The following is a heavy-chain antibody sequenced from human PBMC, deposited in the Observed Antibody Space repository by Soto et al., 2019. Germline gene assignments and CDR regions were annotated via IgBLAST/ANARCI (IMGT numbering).Heavy chain of an antibody. J-gene: IGHJ6*02. CDR1: GYTFTSYD. CDR2: MNPNSGNT. D-gene: IGHD4-17*01. V-gene: IGHV1-8*01. CDR3: ARVRGDYYYGMDV. Sequence: ASVKVSCKASGYTFTSYDINWVRQATGQGLEWMGWMNPNSGNTGYAQKIQGRVTMTRNTSISTANMELSSMRSEDTAENYCARVRGDYYYGMDVWGQGTTVTVSS.